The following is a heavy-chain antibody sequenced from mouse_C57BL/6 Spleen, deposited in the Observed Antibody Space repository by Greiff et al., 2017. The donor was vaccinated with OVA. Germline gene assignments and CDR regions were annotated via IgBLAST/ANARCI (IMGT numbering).Heavy chain of an antibody. CDR2: LDPSDSYT. J-gene: IGHJ1*03. CDR3: ARSITTVPWYFDV. V-gene: IGHV1-69*01. D-gene: IGHD1-1*01. Sequence: QVQLQQPGAELVMPGASVKLSCKASGYTFTSYWMHWVKQRPGQGLEWIGELDPSDSYTNYNQKFKGKSTLTVDKSSSTAYMQLSSLTSEDSAVYYCARSITTVPWYFDVWGTGTTVTVSS. CDR1: GYTFTSYW.